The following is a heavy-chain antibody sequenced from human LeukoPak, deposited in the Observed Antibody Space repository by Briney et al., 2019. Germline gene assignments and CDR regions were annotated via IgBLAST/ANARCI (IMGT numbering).Heavy chain of an antibody. CDR1: GGTFSSYA. D-gene: IGHD5-12*01. CDR2: IIPILGIA. Sequence: ASVKVSCKASGGTFSSYAISWVRQAPGQGLEWMGRIIPILGIANYAQKFQGRVTITADKSTSTAYMELSSLRSEDTAVYYCARERDGYRAFDYWGQGTLVTVSS. CDR3: ARERDGYRAFDY. J-gene: IGHJ4*02. V-gene: IGHV1-69*04.